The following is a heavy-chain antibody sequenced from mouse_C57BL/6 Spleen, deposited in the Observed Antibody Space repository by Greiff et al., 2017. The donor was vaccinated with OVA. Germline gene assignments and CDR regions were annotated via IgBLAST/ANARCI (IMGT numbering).Heavy chain of an antibody. CDR3: ARSITTVVEELAWFAY. D-gene: IGHD1-1*01. J-gene: IGHJ3*01. CDR1: GYTFTSYW. Sequence: QVHVKQPGAELVKPGASVKMSCKASGYTFTSYWITWVKQRPGQGLEWIGDIYPGSGSTNYNEKFKSKATLTVVTSSSTAYMQLSSLTSEDSAVYYCARSITTVVEELAWFAYWGQGTLVTVSA. CDR2: IYPGSGST. V-gene: IGHV1-55*01.